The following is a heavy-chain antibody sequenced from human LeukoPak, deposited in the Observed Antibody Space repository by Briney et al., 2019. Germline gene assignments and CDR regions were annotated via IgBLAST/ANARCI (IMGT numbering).Heavy chain of an antibody. CDR3: ARDLPARSGYPKNWFDP. V-gene: IGHV1-46*01. CDR1: GYTFTSYY. D-gene: IGHD3-3*01. Sequence: GASVKVSCKASGYTFTSYYMHWLRQAPGQGLEWMGIINPSGGSTSYAQKFQGRVTMTRDTSTSTVYMELSSLRSEDTAVYYCARDLPARSGYPKNWFDPWGQGTLVTVSS. CDR2: INPSGGST. J-gene: IGHJ5*02.